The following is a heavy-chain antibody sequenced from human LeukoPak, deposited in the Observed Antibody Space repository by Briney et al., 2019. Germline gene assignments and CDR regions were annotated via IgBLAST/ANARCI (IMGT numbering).Heavy chain of an antibody. V-gene: IGHV4-4*07. CDR3: ARGERSYYDY. CDR1: GGSISSYF. J-gene: IGHJ4*02. Sequence: SETLSLTCTVSGGSISSYFWSWIRQPAGKGLEWIGRIYISGSTNYIPSLKSRVTMSVDTSKGQFSLKLSSVTAADTAVYFCARGERSYYDYWGQGTLVTVSS. D-gene: IGHD1-26*01. CDR2: IYISGST.